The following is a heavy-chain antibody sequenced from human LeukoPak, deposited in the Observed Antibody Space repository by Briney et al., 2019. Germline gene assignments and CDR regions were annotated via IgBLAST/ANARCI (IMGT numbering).Heavy chain of an antibody. CDR1: GFTFKTHA. D-gene: IGHD3-22*01. CDR2: IDDSGVIR. CDR3: AKRLKRNYYHHYAMDV. J-gene: IGHJ6*02. V-gene: IGHV3-23*01. Sequence: PGGSLRLSCAASGFTFKTHAMSWVRQAPGKGLEWVSRIDDSGVIRSYADSVKGRFTISRDNSKMTLTLQMNSLRAEDTAVYYCAKRLKRNYYHHYAMDVWGQGTTVTVSS.